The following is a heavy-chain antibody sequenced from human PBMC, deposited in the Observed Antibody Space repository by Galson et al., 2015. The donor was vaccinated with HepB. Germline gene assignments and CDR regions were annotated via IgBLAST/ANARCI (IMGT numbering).Heavy chain of an antibody. CDR1: GFTVSRNY. CDR3: ARDPSFVRTFDY. J-gene: IGHJ4*02. Sequence: SLRLSCAASGFTVSRNYMSWVRQALGKGLEWVSLIYGGGSTSYADSVKGRFTISRDDSKNTLYLHMKSLRAEDTAVYYCARDPSFVRTFDYWGQGTLVTVSS. CDR2: IYGGGST. D-gene: IGHD1-14*01. V-gene: IGHV3-66*01.